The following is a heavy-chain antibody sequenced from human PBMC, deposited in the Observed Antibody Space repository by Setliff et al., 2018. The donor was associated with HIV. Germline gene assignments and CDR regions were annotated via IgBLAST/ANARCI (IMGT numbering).Heavy chain of an antibody. CDR3: ARVPYRSAWFSGGHDAFDI. CDR1: GYTFTNYY. J-gene: IGHJ3*02. V-gene: IGHV1-18*04. Sequence: ASVKVSCKASGYTFTNYYIHWVRQAPGQGIEWMGWIGGFNGNTKYAQSFQDRVAMTTETATSTAYMEMRSLRSDDTAVYFCARVPYRSAWFSGGHDAFDIWGQGTMVTVSS. D-gene: IGHD6-19*01. CDR2: IGGFNGNT.